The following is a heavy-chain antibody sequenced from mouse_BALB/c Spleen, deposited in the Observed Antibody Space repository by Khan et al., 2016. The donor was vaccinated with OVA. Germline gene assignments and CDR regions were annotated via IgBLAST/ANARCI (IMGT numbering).Heavy chain of an antibody. CDR1: GYSITSGYA. V-gene: IGHV3-2*02. D-gene: IGHD1-1*01. CDR3: ARRNYYGYYFDY. J-gene: IGHJ2*01. Sequence: VQLKESGPGLVKPSQSLSLTCTVTGYSITSGYAWNWIRQFPGNKLEWMGYISYSGVTSYTPSLKSRISITRNTSKNQFFLQLTSVTTEDTATYDCARRNYYGYYFDYWGQGTTLTVSS. CDR2: ISYSGVT.